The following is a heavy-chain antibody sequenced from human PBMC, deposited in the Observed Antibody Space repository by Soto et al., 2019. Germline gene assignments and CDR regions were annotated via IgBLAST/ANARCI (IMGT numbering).Heavy chain of an antibody. J-gene: IGHJ6*02. CDR3: VRDYVMDV. Sequence: GGSLRLSCAASGFTFSGDAMNWVRQAPGKGLEWVSSISTTSTYMYYADSVKGRFTISRDNANNSLHLQMNSLRAEDAAVYYCVRDYVMDVWGQGNTVTVSS. D-gene: IGHD3-10*02. CDR1: GFTFSGDA. V-gene: IGHV3-21*01. CDR2: ISTTSTYM.